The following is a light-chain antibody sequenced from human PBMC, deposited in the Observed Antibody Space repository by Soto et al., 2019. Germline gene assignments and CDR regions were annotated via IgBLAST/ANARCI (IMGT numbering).Light chain of an antibody. J-gene: IGKJ1*01. CDR1: HSVISY. CDR3: HQYGSSLRT. CDR2: DAS. Sequence: EIVLTQSPATMSLSPGERATISGIARHSVISYLSCYQQKPRQPPTLLIYDASNRATGIPDRFIGSGSGTDFTLTIIRLQPEDFAVYYCHQYGSSLRTFGQGTKVDI. V-gene: IGKV3-20*01.